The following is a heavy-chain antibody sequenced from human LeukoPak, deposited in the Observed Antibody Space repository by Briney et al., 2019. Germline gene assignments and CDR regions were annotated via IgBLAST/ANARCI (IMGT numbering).Heavy chain of an antibody. J-gene: IGHJ6*02. V-gene: IGHV3-7*01. CDR3: VRAMDV. CDR2: IKQDGSEK. Sequence: GRSLRLSCAASGFTFSSYAMHWVRQAPGKGLEWVANIKQDGSEKYYVHSVKGRFTVSRDNAKNSLYLQMNSLRAEDTAVYYCVRAMDVWGQGTTVTVSS. CDR1: GFTFSSYA.